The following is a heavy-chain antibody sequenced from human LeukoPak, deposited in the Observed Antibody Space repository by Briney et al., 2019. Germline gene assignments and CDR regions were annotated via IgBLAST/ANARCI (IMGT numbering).Heavy chain of an antibody. CDR1: GFTFSSYS. V-gene: IGHV3-21*01. CDR2: ISSSSSYI. CDR3: ARVFELPERGYFDY. J-gene: IGHJ4*02. Sequence: GGSLRLPCAASGFTFSSYSMNWVRQAPGKGLEWVSSISSSSSYIYYADSVKGRFTISRDNAKNSLYLQMNSLRAEDTAVYYCARVFELPERGYFDYWGQGTLVTVSS. D-gene: IGHD1-26*01.